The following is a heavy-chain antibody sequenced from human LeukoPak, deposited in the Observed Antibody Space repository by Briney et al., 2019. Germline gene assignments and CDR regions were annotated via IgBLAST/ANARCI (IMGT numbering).Heavy chain of an antibody. Sequence: GGSLRLSCAASGFTFSSYVMCWVRQAPGKGLEWVSAITSSGDSTYYADSVKGRFTTSRDNSKNTLYLQMSSLRAEDTAVYYCATVASGSLQDWGQGTLVTVSP. CDR3: ATVASGSLQD. CDR2: ITSSGDST. J-gene: IGHJ4*02. CDR1: GFTFSSYV. V-gene: IGHV3-23*01. D-gene: IGHD3-10*01.